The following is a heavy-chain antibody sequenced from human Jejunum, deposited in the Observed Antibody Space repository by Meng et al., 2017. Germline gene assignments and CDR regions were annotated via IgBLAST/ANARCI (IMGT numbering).Heavy chain of an antibody. V-gene: IGHV3-74*01. CDR3: ARDHVAKMSYWYFDL. D-gene: IGHD2-21*01. Sequence: GESLKISCAASGFTFSSYWMHWVRQAPGKGLVWVSRINPDGDIIDYADSVKGRFTVSRDNAENTLYLQMNSLRAEDTAVYYCARDHVAKMSYWYFDLWGRGTLVTVSS. CDR1: GFTFSSYW. CDR2: INPDGDII. J-gene: IGHJ2*01.